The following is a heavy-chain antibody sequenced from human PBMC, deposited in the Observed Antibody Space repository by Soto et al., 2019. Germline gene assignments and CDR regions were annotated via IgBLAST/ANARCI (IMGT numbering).Heavy chain of an antibody. V-gene: IGHV4-34*01. D-gene: IGHD1-7*01. CDR3: ARSDNRNSLYGVDV. J-gene: IGHJ6*02. Sequence: PSETLSLTCAVNGGSLSGYYWSWTRQSPGKGLEWIGEINHRGSSDYNPSLKSRVTLSIDASMNRVTLELTSVTAADTAVYYCARSDNRNSLYGVDVWGPGTAVTVYS. CDR1: GGSLSGYY. CDR2: INHRGSS.